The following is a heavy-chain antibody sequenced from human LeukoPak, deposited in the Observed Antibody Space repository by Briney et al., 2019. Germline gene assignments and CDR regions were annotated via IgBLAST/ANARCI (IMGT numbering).Heavy chain of an antibody. CDR3: AIDSGYDLGFDY. J-gene: IGHJ4*02. D-gene: IGHD5-12*01. Sequence: GGSLRLSCAAYDFTVSSNYMSWVRQAPGKGLEWVSVIYSGGSTYYADSVKGRFTISRDNSKNTLHLQMNSLRAEDTAMYYCAIDSGYDLGFDYWGQGTLVTVSS. V-gene: IGHV3-53*01. CDR1: DFTVSSNY. CDR2: IYSGGST.